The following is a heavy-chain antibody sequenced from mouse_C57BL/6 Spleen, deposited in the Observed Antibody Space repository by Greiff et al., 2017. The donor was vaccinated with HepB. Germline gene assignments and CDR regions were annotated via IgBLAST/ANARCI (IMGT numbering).Heavy chain of an antibody. CDR3: ARRTPVVAPYAMDY. V-gene: IGHV1-7*01. D-gene: IGHD1-1*01. Sequence: QVQLQQSGAELAKPGASVKLSCKVSGYTFTSYWMHWVKQRPGQGLEWIGYINPSSGYTKYNQKFKDKAKLTAGKASSTAYMQLSSLTSEDSAVYYCARRTPVVAPYAMDYWGQGTSVTVSS. CDR2: INPSSGYT. CDR1: GYTFTSYW. J-gene: IGHJ4*01.